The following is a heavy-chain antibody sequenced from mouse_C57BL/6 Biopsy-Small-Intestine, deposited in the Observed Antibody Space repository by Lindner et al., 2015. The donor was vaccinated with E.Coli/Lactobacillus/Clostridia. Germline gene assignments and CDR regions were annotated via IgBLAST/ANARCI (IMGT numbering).Heavy chain of an antibody. CDR1: GYVFSDSW. J-gene: IGHJ3*01. V-gene: IGHV1-82*01. CDR2: IFPGDGDI. Sequence: VQLQESGPELVKPGASVKISCKASGYVFSDSWMNWVKQRPGKGLEWIGRIFPGDGDITYNGKFKGKATLTADKSSSTAYMQLNSLTSEDSAVYYCARPKLEGFAYWGQGTLVTVSA. CDR3: ARPKLEGFAY.